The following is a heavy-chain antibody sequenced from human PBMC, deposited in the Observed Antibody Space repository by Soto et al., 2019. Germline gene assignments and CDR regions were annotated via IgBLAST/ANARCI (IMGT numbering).Heavy chain of an antibody. J-gene: IGHJ5*02. CDR1: GGSFSGYY. V-gene: IGHV4-34*01. CDR2: INHSGST. Sequence: ENLSLTCAGYGGSFSGYYWSWIRQPPGKGLEWIGEINHSGSTNYNPSLKSRVTISVDTCTNQFSLKLSSVTAADTAVYYCARGPPSSYSGSGSDYPTLRGYCFDPAGQGPLLSLSS. CDR3: ARGPPSSYSGSGSDYPTLRGYCFDP. D-gene: IGHD3-10*01.